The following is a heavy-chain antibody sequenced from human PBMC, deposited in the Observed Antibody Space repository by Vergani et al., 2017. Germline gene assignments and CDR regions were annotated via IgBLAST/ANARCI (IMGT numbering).Heavy chain of an antibody. CDR1: GGSISSYY. D-gene: IGHD3-22*01. J-gene: IGHJ5*02. CDR3: ARGLFRNWFDP. V-gene: IGHV4-59*01. Sequence: QVQLQESGPGLVKPSETLSLTCTVSGGSISSYYWSWIRQPPGKGLEWIGYIYYSGSTNYNPSLTSRVTISVDTSKNQFSLKLSSVTAADTAVYYCARGLFRNWFDPWGQGTLVTVSS. CDR2: IYYSGST.